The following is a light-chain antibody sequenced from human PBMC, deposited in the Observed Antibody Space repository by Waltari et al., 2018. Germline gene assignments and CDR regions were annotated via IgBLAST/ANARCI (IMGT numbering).Light chain of an antibody. CDR1: RSVGNY. V-gene: IGKV3-11*01. CDR3: QQRGNWPSGYT. Sequence: EIVLTQSPATLSLSPGERATLSCRASRSVGNYLAWYQQKPGQAPRLLIYDASIRATGIPARFSGSGSGTDFPLTISSLEPEDFAVYFCQQRGNWPSGYTFGQGTKLEIK. CDR2: DAS. J-gene: IGKJ2*01.